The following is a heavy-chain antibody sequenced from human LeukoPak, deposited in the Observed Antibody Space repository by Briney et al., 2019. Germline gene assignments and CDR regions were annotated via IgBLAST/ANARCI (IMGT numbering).Heavy chain of an antibody. V-gene: IGHV3-21*01. CDR2: ITRSSNSI. CDR1: GFSFSTYS. CDR3: TSELYFSDGSGL. D-gene: IGHD3-22*01. Sequence: GGSLRLSCVTSGFSFSTYSMSWVRQSRGRGQGWVSAITRSSNSIYYADAVKGRFTISRDNAKRSVYLQMNSLRVEDTAIYYCTSELYFSDGSGLWGPGTVVTVSS. J-gene: IGHJ3*01.